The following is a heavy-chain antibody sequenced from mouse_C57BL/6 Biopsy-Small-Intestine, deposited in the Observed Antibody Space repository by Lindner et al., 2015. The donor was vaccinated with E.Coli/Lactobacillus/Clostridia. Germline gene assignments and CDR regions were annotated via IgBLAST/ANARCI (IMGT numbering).Heavy chain of an antibody. CDR1: GYAFSRYW. Sequence: VQLQESGAELVKPGASVKISCKPSGYAFSRYWMNWVKQRPGKGLEWIGQIYPGNGDTYYNGKFKAKATLTVDKSSSTAYMQLSSLTSEDSAVYFCARTYGSSRDALDYWGQGTSVTVSS. CDR2: IYPGNGDT. J-gene: IGHJ4*01. D-gene: IGHD1-1*01. CDR3: ARTYGSSRDALDY. V-gene: IGHV1-80*01.